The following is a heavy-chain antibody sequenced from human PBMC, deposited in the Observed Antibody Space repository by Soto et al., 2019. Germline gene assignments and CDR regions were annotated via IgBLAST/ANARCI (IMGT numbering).Heavy chain of an antibody. CDR1: GFTFSTFD. V-gene: IGHV3-23*01. CDR3: AKERSSGWSFDY. D-gene: IGHD6-19*01. J-gene: IGHJ4*02. Sequence: GGSLRLSCAASGFTFSTFDMSWVRQPPGKGLEWVSGISGSGDSTYYADSVKGRFTVSRDNSKNTLYLQMNSLRAEDTAVFYCAKERSSGWSFDYWGQGTLVTVSS. CDR2: ISGSGDST.